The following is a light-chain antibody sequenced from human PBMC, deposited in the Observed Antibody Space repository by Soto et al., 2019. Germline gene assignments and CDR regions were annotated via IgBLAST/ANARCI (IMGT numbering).Light chain of an antibody. CDR3: QQYNSYPWT. Sequence: DIQMTQSASTLSASVGDRVTITCRASQSISSWLAWYQQKPGKAPKLLIYDASSLESGVPSRFSGSGSGTEFTLTISSLQPDDFATYYCQQYNSYPWTCGQGTKG. V-gene: IGKV1-5*01. CDR1: QSISSW. CDR2: DAS. J-gene: IGKJ1*01.